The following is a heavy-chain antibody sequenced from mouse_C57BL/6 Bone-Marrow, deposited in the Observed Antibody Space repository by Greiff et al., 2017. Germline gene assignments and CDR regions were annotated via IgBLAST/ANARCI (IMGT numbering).Heavy chain of an antibody. CDR1: GYTFTSYG. V-gene: IGHV1-81*01. J-gene: IGHJ4*01. D-gene: IGHD2-2*01. CDR2: IYPRSGNT. CDR3: ARWESMVKDYAMDY. Sequence: QVQLQQSGAELARPGASVKLSCKASGYTFTSYGISWVKQRTGQGLEWIGEIYPRSGNTYYNEKFKGKATLTADKSSSTAYMELRSLTSEDSAVYFCARWESMVKDYAMDYWGQGTSVTVSS.